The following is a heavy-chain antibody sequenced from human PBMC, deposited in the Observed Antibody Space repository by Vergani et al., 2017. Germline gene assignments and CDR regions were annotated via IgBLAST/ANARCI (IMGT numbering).Heavy chain of an antibody. CDR2: VSTGTKSQ. D-gene: IGHD2/OR15-2a*01. Sequence: QLVESGGGWVQPGGSLRLSCVVSGFDFSSYIMKWVRQAPGKGLEWVSFVSTGTKSQSYAESVKGRITISRDSAKNSLYLQMDSLRAEDTAVYYCAREYNNTSGCYFDFWGQGTKVTVSS. CDR3: AREYNNTSGCYFDF. V-gene: IGHV3-48*01. J-gene: IGHJ3*01. CDR1: GFDFSSYI.